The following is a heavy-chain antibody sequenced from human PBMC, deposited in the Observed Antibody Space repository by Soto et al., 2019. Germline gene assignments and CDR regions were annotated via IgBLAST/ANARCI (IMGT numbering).Heavy chain of an antibody. V-gene: IGHV1-18*01. D-gene: IGHD3-16*01. Sequence: QVQLVQSGAEVKNPGASVKVSCKASGYTFTRYGIGWARQAPGQGLEWMGWINTYNGNTNYAQNVQGRVNLTTDTSTSTAYMELRSLRSNDTAIYYCAMVDVYVTPSPQDVW. J-gene: IGHJ6*01. CDR1: GYTFTRYG. CDR2: INTYNGNT. CDR3: AMVDVYVTPSPQDV.